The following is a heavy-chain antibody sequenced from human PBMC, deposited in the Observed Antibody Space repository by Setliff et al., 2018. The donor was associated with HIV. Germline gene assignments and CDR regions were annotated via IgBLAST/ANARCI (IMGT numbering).Heavy chain of an antibody. Sequence: GASVKVSCKASGYTFTSYAMHWVRQAPGQRLEWMGWINAGNGNTKYSQKFQGRVTITRDTSASTAYMELSSLRSEGTAVYYCAREDYDFWSGPGGYFDLWGRGTLVTVSS. J-gene: IGHJ2*01. CDR3: AREDYDFWSGPGGYFDL. V-gene: IGHV1-3*01. D-gene: IGHD3-3*01. CDR2: INAGNGNT. CDR1: GYTFTSYA.